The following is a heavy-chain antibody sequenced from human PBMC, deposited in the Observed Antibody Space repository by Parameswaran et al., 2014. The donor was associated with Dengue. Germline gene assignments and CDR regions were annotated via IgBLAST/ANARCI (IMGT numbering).Heavy chain of an antibody. V-gene: IGHV3-15*01. CDR2: IKSKTDGGTT. CDR3: TTDGLLWFRDVGY. Sequence: RWIRQPPGKGLEWVGRIKSKTDGGTTDYAAPVKGRFTISRDDSKNTLYLQMNSLKTEDTAVYYCTTDGLLWFRDVGYWGQGTLVTVSS. D-gene: IGHD3-10*01. J-gene: IGHJ4*02.